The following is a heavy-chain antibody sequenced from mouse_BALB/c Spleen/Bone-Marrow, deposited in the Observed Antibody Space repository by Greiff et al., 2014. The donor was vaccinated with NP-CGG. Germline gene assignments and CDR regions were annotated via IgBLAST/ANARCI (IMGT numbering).Heavy chain of an antibody. CDR2: ISDGGSYT. J-gene: IGHJ4*01. CDR1: GFTFSDYY. CDR3: ARGPHDDDMDY. D-gene: IGHD2-3*01. Sequence: EVNVVESGGGLVKPGGSLKLSCAASGFTFSDYYMYWVRQTPEKRLEWVATISDGGSYTYYPDSVKGRFTISRDNAKNNRYLQLSSLKSEDTAMYYCARGPHDDDMDYWGQGTSVTVSS. V-gene: IGHV5-4*02.